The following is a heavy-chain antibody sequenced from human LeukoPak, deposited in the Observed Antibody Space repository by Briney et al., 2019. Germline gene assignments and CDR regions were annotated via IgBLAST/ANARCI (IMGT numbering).Heavy chain of an antibody. V-gene: IGHV3-73*01. J-gene: IGHJ4*02. CDR3: ARAADYSNYYFDY. Sequence: GGSLRLSCAASGFTFSGSAMHWVRQASGKGLEWVGRIRSKANSYATAYAASVKGRFTISRDDSKNTAYLQMNSLKTEDTAVYYCARAADYSNYYFDYWGQGTLVTVSS. CDR1: GFTFSGSA. CDR2: IRSKANSYAT. D-gene: IGHD4-11*01.